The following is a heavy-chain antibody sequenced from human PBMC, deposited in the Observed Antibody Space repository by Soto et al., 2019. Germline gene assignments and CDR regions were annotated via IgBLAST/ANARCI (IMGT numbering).Heavy chain of an antibody. D-gene: IGHD6-19*01. CDR1: GFTFSSYA. V-gene: IGHV3-23*01. Sequence: PGGSLRLSCAASGFTFSSYAMSWVRQAPGKGLEWVSAISGSGGSTYYADSVKGRFTISRDNSKNTLYLQMNSLRAEDTAVYYSXXPPXXSSGWXSYFQXWGQGTXVTVSX. CDR2: ISGSGGST. J-gene: IGHJ1*01. CDR3: XXPPXXSSGWXSYFQX.